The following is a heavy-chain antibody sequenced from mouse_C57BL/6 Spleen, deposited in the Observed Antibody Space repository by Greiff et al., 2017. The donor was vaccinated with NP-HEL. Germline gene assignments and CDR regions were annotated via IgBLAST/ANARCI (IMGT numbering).Heavy chain of an antibody. Sequence: LVESGPELVKPGASVKISCKASGYSFTDYNMNWVKQSNGKSLEWIGVINPNYGTTSYNQKFKGKATLTVDQSSSTAYMQLNSLTSEDSAVYYCAREKGGNYGYYFDYWGQGTTLTVSS. CDR1: GYSFTDYN. V-gene: IGHV1-39*01. D-gene: IGHD2-1*01. CDR2: INPNYGTT. J-gene: IGHJ2*01. CDR3: AREKGGNYGYYFDY.